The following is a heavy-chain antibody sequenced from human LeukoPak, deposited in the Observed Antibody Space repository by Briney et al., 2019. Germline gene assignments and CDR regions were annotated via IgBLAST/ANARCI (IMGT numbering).Heavy chain of an antibody. CDR1: GGSISSNY. V-gene: IGHV4-59*01. Sequence: SETPSLTCTVPGGSISSNYWSWVRQPPGEGLERIGYMYDTVNTKDNPSLTSRLTLSADTSKTQFSLRQGSVTAADTAVYYCATIKRASPCGYFDFWGERILVTVSS. J-gene: IGHJ4*02. CDR3: ATIKRASPCGYFDF. D-gene: IGHD5-12*01. CDR2: MYDTVNT.